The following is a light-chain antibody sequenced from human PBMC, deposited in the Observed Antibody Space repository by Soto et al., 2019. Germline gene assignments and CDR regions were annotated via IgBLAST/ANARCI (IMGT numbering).Light chain of an antibody. Sequence: QSALTQPASVSGSPGQSITISCTGTSSDVGRYNYVSWFQQHPGKAPKLMIFEVSTRPSGVSNRFSGSKSGNTASLTISGLQIEDEADYYCCSYTSSTSAVSGGGTKVTVL. J-gene: IGLJ2*01. CDR2: EVS. V-gene: IGLV2-14*01. CDR3: CSYTSSTSAV. CDR1: SSDVGRYNY.